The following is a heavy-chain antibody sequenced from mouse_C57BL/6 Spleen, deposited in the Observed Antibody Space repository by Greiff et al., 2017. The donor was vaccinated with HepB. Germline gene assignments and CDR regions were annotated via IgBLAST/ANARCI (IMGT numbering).Heavy chain of an antibody. V-gene: IGHV5-17*01. J-gene: IGHJ1*03. CDR3: ARPYYGSIYWYFDV. Sequence: EVQLVESGGGLVKPGGSLKLSCAASGFTFSDYGMHWVRQAPEKGLEWVAYISSGSSTIYYADTVKGRFTISRDNAKNTLFLQMTSLRSEDTAMYYCARPYYGSIYWYFDVWGTVTTVTVSS. CDR1: GFTFSDYG. CDR2: ISSGSSTI. D-gene: IGHD1-1*01.